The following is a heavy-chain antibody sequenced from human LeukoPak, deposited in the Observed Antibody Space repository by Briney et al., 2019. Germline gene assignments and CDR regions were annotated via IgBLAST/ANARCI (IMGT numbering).Heavy chain of an antibody. CDR2: IYYSGTT. CDR3: ARSIQLWLAGFDS. V-gene: IGHV4-39*02. Sequence: SETLSLTCTVSGGSIITRSYYWGWIRQPPGKGLEWIGNIYYSGTTYYNPSLKSRVTMSVDTSKNHFSLNLSSVTATDTAVYYCARSIQLWLAGFDSWGQGTLVTVSS. J-gene: IGHJ4*02. CDR1: GGSIITRSYY. D-gene: IGHD5-18*01.